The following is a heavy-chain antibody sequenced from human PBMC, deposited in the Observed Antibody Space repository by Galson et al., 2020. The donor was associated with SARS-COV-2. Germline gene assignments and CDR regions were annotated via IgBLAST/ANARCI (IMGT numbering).Heavy chain of an antibody. CDR2: IYASGST. J-gene: IGHJ3*02. CDR1: GGSISNYY. D-gene: IGHD7-27*01. CDR3: ARDSTGDRSFDI. V-gene: IGHV4-4*07. Sequence: SGTLSLTCTVSGGSISNYYWSCIRQPAGKGLEWIGRIYASGSTNYNPSLKSRVTMSVDTSKNQFSLKLTSVTAADTAVYFCARDSTGDRSFDIWGQGTMVTVSS.